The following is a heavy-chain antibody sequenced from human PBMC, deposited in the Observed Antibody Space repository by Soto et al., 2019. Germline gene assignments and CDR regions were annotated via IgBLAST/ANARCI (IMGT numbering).Heavy chain of an antibody. CDR1: GGSISSSSYY. J-gene: IGHJ4*02. D-gene: IGHD1-26*01. Sequence: SETLSLTCTASGGSISSSSYYWGWIRQPPGKGLEWIGSIYYSGSTYYNPSLKSRVTISVDTSKNQFSLKLSSVTAADTAVYYCARSYLRRVGFDYWGQGTLVTVSS. CDR3: ARSYLRRVGFDY. V-gene: IGHV4-39*01. CDR2: IYYSGST.